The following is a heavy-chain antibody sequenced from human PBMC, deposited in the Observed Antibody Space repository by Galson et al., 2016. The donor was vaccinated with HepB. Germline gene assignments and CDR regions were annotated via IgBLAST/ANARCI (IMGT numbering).Heavy chain of an antibody. Sequence: SLRLSCAASGFAVANKFVSWVRQAPGTGLEWVSNIYIGGHRRYADSVKGRFTISRDNSENTVYLQMTSLRVEDAAIYYCARNDAGYFHYWGQGILVTVSS. D-gene: IGHD1-1*01. V-gene: IGHV3-66*01. CDR2: IYIGGHR. J-gene: IGHJ4*02. CDR1: GFAVANKF. CDR3: ARNDAGYFHY.